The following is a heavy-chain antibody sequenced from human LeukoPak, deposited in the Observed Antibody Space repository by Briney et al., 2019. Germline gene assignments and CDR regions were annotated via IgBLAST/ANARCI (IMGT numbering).Heavy chain of an antibody. Sequence: PGGSLRLSCAASGFTFRTYGMQWVREAPGKGLEWVAVISYDGVNKYYSDSVKGRFTISRDNSKTTLYLQMNSLRAEDTAVYYCAKDPSRYYDDVWGTSIDYWGQGTLVTVSS. D-gene: IGHD3-16*01. J-gene: IGHJ4*02. CDR2: ISYDGVNK. CDR1: GFTFRTYG. CDR3: AKDPSRYYDDVWGTSIDY. V-gene: IGHV3-30*18.